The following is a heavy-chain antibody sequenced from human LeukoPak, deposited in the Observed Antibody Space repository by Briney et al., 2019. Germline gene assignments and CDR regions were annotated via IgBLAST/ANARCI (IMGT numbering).Heavy chain of an antibody. CDR2: ISSSGSTI. CDR3: AREMGSGWYYFDY. Sequence: GGSLRLSCVAYGFTFSNYNMNWVRQAPGKGLEWVSYISSSGSTIYYADSVKGRFTISRDNAKNSLYLQMNSLRAEDTAVYYCAREMGSGWYYFDYWGQGTLVTVSS. D-gene: IGHD6-19*01. CDR1: GFTFSNYN. V-gene: IGHV3-48*04. J-gene: IGHJ4*02.